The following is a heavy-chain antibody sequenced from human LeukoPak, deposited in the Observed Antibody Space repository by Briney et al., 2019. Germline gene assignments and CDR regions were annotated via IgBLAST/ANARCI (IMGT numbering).Heavy chain of an antibody. CDR1: GFSFSSYN. D-gene: IGHD3-22*01. J-gene: IGHJ4*02. V-gene: IGHV3-21*01. CDR2: ITSSSTYT. CDR3: ARAVDSSGYCY. Sequence: PGGSLRLSCAASGFSFSSYNMNWVRQTPGKGLEWVSSITSSSTYTFYADSVKGRFTISRDNARNSLYLQMNSLRAEDTAVYYCARAVDSSGYCYWGQGTLVTVSS.